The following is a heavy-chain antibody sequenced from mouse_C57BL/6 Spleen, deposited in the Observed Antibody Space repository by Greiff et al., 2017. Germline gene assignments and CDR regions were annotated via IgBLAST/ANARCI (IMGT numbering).Heavy chain of an antibody. D-gene: IGHD2-1*01. CDR2: ILPGSGST. CDR3: ARSDGKGYYFDY. J-gene: IGHJ2*01. Sequence: VQRVESGAELMRPGASVKLSCTATGYKFTGYWIEWVKQRPGHGLEWIGEILPGSGSTNYNEKFQGKATFTADTSSNTAYMQLSSLTTEDSAIYYCARSDGKGYYFDYWGQGTTLTVSA. CDR1: GYKFTGYW. V-gene: IGHV1-9*01.